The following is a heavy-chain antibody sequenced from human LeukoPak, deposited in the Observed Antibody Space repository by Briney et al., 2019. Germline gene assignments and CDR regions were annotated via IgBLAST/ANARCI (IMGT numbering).Heavy chain of an antibody. D-gene: IGHD5-18*01. CDR2: IIPIFGTA. J-gene: IGHJ6*03. Sequence: SVKVSCKASGGTFSSNAIRWVRQAPGQGLEWMGGIIPIFGTANYAQKFQGRVTITTDESTSTAYMELSSLRSEDTAVYYCARGTAMDLYYYYMDVWGKGTTVTVSS. CDR3: ARGTAMDLYYYYMDV. CDR1: GGTFSSNA. V-gene: IGHV1-69*05.